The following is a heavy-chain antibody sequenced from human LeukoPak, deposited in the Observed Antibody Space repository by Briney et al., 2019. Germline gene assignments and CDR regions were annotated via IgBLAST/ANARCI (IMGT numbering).Heavy chain of an antibody. CDR3: ASWAGNTQSDSWSGPFDY. CDR1: AFSLSAYN. J-gene: IGHJ4*02. CDR2: ISDSGRTT. V-gene: IGHV3-48*04. D-gene: IGHD3-3*01. Sequence: GGSLRLSCAASAFSLSAYNMNWVRQAPGKGLEWVSYISDSGRTTFYADSVKGRFTISRDNAKNSLYLQMSSLRVEDTAVYYCASWAGNTQSDSWSGPFDYWGQGTLVTVSS.